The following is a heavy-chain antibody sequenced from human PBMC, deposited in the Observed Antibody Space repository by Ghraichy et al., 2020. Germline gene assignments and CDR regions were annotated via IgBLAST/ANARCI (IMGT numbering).Heavy chain of an antibody. CDR3: AKEDLASDTAMVAAFDY. V-gene: IGHV3-23*01. CDR2: ISGSSGST. D-gene: IGHD5-18*01. CDR1: GFTFSSYA. J-gene: IGHJ4*02. Sequence: GGSLRLSCAASGFTFSSYAMSWVRQAPGKGLEWVSAISGSSGSTYYADSVKGRFTISRDNSKNTLYLQMNSLRAEDTAVYYCAKEDLASDTAMVAAFDYWGQGTLVTVSS.